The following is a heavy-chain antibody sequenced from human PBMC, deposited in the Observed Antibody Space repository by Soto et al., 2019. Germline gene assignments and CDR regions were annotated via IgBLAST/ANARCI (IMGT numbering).Heavy chain of an antibody. CDR1: GGTFSSYA. V-gene: IGHV1-69*01. CDR3: ASRTYTRFLEWLSDGFDP. Sequence: QVQLVQSGAEVKKPGSSVKVSCKASGGTFSSYAISWVRQAPGQGLEWMGGIIPIFGTANHAQKFQGRVTITADESTSTAYMELSSLRAEDTAVYYCASRTYTRFLEWLSDGFDPWGQGTLVTVSS. J-gene: IGHJ5*02. CDR2: IIPIFGTA. D-gene: IGHD3-3*01.